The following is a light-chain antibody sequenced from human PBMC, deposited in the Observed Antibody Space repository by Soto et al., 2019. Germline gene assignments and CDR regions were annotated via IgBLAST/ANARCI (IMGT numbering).Light chain of an antibody. CDR2: DVS. Sequence: QSVLTQPASVSGSPGQSITISCSGTNSDVGGYNYVSRYQQHPGKAPKLMIYDVSYRPSGISNRFSGSKSDNTASLTISWLQAEDEADYYCSSYTTSSLYVFGTGTKVTVL. J-gene: IGLJ1*01. V-gene: IGLV2-14*01. CDR3: SSYTTSSLYV. CDR1: NSDVGGYNY.